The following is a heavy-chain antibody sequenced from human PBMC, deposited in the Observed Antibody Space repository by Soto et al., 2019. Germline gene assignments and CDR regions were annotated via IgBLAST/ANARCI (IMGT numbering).Heavy chain of an antibody. J-gene: IGHJ4*02. CDR2: IAHSGSTNYKEIYHSGNS. Sequence: GTLSLTCAVSGDPISSRHGWSWVRQPPGKGLEWIGEIAHSGSTNYKEIYHSGNSNYNPSLKSRVSISVDMSKNQFSLNLNSVTAADTAVYYCARVSSTDWIWGFDSWGQGTLVT. CDR3: ARVSSTDWIWGFDS. V-gene: IGHV4-4*02. D-gene: IGHD3-9*01. CDR1: GDPISSRHG.